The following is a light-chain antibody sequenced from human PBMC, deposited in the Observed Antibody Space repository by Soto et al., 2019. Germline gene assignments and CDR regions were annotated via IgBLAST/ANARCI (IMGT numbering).Light chain of an antibody. J-gene: IGKJ1*01. V-gene: IGKV3-11*01. CDR1: QSVSYS. CDR3: QQRNNWEWT. Sequence: ELVLNQSPATLSLSPGERATLSCRASQSVSYSLAWYQQKPGQAPRLLIYDASNRASGIPAMFSGSGSGTDFTLTISSLEPEEFAVYYCQQRNNWEWTFGQGTKVDIK. CDR2: DAS.